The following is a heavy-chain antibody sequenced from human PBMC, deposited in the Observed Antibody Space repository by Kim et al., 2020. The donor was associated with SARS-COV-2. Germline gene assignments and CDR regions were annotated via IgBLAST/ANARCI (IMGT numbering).Heavy chain of an antibody. CDR2: VSGGGIST. D-gene: IGHD2-15*01. CDR3: AKDQAVLPHFFHN. CDR1: GFTFSSYA. Sequence: GGSLRLSCAASGFTFSSYAMNWVRQAPGRGLEWVSGVSGGGISTFYADSVKGRFTISRDNSKNTLYLQMNSLRAEDTAVYYCAKDQAVLPHFFHNLGQGT. J-gene: IGHJ4*02. V-gene: IGHV3-23*01.